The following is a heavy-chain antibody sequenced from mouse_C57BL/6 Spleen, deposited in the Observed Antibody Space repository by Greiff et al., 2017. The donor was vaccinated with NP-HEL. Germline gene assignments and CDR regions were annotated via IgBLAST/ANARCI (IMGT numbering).Heavy chain of an antibody. CDR3: ASGTLLYWDIDY. V-gene: IGHV5-17*01. D-gene: IGHD2-1*01. CDR2: ISSGSSTI. CDR1: GFTFSDYG. Sequence: EVQGVESGGGLVKPGGSLKLSCAASGFTFSDYGMHWVRQAPEKGLEWVAYISSGSSTIYYADTVKGRFTISRDNAKNTLYLQMTSLRSEDTAMYYCASGTLLYWDIDYWGQGTSVTVSS. J-gene: IGHJ4*01.